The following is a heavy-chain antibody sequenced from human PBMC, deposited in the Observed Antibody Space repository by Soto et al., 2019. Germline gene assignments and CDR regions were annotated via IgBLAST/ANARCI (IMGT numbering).Heavy chain of an antibody. J-gene: IGHJ4*02. CDR3: ARGAGDGSGSYYFDY. Sequence: SETLSLTCTVSGGSISSGGYYWSWIRQHPGKGLEWIGYIYYSGSTYYNPSLKSRVTTSVDTSKNQFSLKLSSVTAADTAVYYCARGAGDGSGSYYFDYWGQGTLVTVSS. CDR1: GGSISSGGYY. CDR2: IYYSGST. V-gene: IGHV4-31*03. D-gene: IGHD3-10*01.